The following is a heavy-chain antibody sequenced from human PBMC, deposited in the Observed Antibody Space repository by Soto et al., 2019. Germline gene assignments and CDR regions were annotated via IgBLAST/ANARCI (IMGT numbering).Heavy chain of an antibody. V-gene: IGHV1-2*02. J-gene: IGHJ4*02. CDR2: IGPETGAT. Sequence: ASVKVSCKASGYTCTGHYIHWVRQAPEQGPEWLGEIGPETGATRYAQKFQGRVTMTRDMSITTVYMELNNLSTDDTAVYYCGRGRSGQIVVFYWGQGTPVTVSS. CDR1: GYTCTGHY. D-gene: IGHD1-26*01. CDR3: GRGRSGQIVVFY.